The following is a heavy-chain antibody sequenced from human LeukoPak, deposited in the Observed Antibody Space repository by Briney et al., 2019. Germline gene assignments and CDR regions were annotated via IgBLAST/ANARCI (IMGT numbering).Heavy chain of an antibody. CDR2: IYTSGST. V-gene: IGHV4-61*02. CDR3: ATPRRGSGWYSGAFDI. CDR1: GGSISSGSYY. Sequence: PSQTLSLTCTVSGGSISSGSYYWSWIRQPAGKGLEWIGRIYTSGSTNYDPSLKSRVTISVDTSKNQFSLKLSSVTAADTAVYYCATPRRGSGWYSGAFDIWGQGTMVTVSS. D-gene: IGHD6-19*01. J-gene: IGHJ3*02.